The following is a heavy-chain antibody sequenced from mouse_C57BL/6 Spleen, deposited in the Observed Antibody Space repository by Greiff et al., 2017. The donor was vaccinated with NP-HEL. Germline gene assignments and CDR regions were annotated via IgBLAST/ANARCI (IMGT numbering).Heavy chain of an antibody. V-gene: IGHV1-42*01. CDR2: INPSTGGT. J-gene: IGHJ2*01. CDR1: GYSFTGYY. Sequence: EVQLQQSGPELVKPGASVKISCKASGYSFTGYYMNWVKQSPEKSLEWIGEINPSTGGTTYNQKFKAKATLTVDKSSSTAYMQLKSLTSEDSAAYYCARKWDYFDYWGQGTTLTVSS. CDR3: ARKWDYFDY.